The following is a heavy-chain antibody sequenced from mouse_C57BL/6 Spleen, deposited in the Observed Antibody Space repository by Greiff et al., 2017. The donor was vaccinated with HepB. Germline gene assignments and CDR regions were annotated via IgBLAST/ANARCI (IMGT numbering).Heavy chain of an antibody. J-gene: IGHJ4*01. CDR3: ARSNYYAMDY. CDR1: GFTFSDYY. Sequence: DVKLVESEGGLVQPGSSMKLSCTASGFTFSDYYMAWVRQVPEKGLEWVANINYDGSSTYYLDSLKSRFIISRDNAKNILYLQMSSLKSEDTATYYCARSNYYAMDYWGQGTSVTVSS. V-gene: IGHV5-16*01. CDR2: INYDGSST.